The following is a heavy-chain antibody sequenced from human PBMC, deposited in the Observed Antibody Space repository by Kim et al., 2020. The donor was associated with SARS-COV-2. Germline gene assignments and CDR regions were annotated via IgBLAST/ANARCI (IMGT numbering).Heavy chain of an antibody. CDR1: GYTFTAYY. CDR3: ARESNWGILWYFDL. Sequence: ASVKVSCKASGYTFTAYYMHWVRQAPGQGLEWMGRINPIRGTTDYAQKFQGRVTMTRDTSINTVYMEVTRLRSDDTAMYYCARESNWGILWYFDLWGRGTPVTVSS. CDR2: INPIRGTT. V-gene: IGHV1-2*06. J-gene: IGHJ2*01. D-gene: IGHD7-27*01.